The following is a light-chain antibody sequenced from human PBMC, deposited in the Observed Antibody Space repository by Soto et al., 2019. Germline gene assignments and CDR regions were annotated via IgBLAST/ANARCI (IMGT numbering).Light chain of an antibody. CDR2: EVV. CDR1: KNDIGVYDF. CDR3: KSYAGSNTYV. J-gene: IGLJ1*01. Sequence: QSALTQPPSASGSPGQSVTISCTGTKNDIGVYDFVSWYQHHPGNAPRLIIYEVVQRPSAVPDRFSASKSGNTASLTVSGLQAADEADYFCKSYAGSNTYVFVRETKV. V-gene: IGLV2-8*01.